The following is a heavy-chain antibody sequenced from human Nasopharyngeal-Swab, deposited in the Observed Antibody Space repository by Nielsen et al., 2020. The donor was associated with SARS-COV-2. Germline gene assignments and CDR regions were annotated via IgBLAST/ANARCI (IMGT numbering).Heavy chain of an antibody. J-gene: IGHJ4*02. Sequence: GGSLRLSCAASGFTFSDYYMSWIRQAPGKGLEWVSYISSSGSTIYYADSVKGRFTMSRDNAKNSVYLQMNSLRAEDTAVYYCARDDSSGYYGYWGQGTLVTVSS. CDR2: ISSSGSTI. CDR3: ARDDSSGYYGY. CDR1: GFTFSDYY. D-gene: IGHD3-22*01. V-gene: IGHV3-11*01.